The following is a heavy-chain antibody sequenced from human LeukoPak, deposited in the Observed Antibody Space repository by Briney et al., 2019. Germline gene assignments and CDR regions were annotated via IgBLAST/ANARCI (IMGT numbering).Heavy chain of an antibody. V-gene: IGHV4-59*08. D-gene: IGHD3-22*01. CDR1: GGSFSGYY. Sequence: SETLSLTCAVYGGSFSGYYWSWIRQPPGKGLEWIGYIYYSGSTNYNPSLKSRVTISVDTSKNQFSLKLSSVTAADTAVYYCARHRPAYYYDSSGYLDPWGQGTLVTVSS. CDR3: ARHRPAYYYDSSGYLDP. J-gene: IGHJ5*02. CDR2: IYYSGST.